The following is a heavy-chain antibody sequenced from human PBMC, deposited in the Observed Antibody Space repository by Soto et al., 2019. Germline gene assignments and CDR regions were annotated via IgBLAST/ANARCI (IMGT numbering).Heavy chain of an antibody. V-gene: IGHV3-7*05. CDR3: ARGMYYFDS. J-gene: IGHJ4*02. Sequence: EVQLVESGGGLVQPWGSLRISCAASGFTFSSYWMSWVRQAPGKGLEWAANIKQDGSEKYYVDYVKGRFTISRDNAKNSLYLQMNSLRAEDTAVYYCARGMYYFDSWGQGTLVTVSS. CDR2: IKQDGSEK. CDR1: GFTFSSYW.